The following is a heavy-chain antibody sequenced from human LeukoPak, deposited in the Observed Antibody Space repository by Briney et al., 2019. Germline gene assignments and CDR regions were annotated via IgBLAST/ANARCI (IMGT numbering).Heavy chain of an antibody. CDR1: GLAISGDG. D-gene: IGHD5-12*01. Sequence: GRSLRLSCAASGLAISGDGMSWGRQAPRKGLGCVSGIFGSVDTTNSADSVKGRFTISRDRSKKTLYPEMHSLRADDPAVYYCAKDQKPDSGYDIDYWGQGTLVIVSS. CDR2: IFGSVDTT. J-gene: IGHJ4*02. CDR3: AKDQKPDSGYDIDY. V-gene: IGHV3-23*01.